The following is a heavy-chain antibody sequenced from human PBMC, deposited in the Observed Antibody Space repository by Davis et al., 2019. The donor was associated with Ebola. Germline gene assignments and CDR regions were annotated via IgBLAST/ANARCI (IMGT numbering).Heavy chain of an antibody. Sequence: GGSLRLSCAASGFTFSNYWMHWVRQAPGKGLEWVSSISSSSSYIYYADSVKGRFTISRDNAKNSLYLQMNSLRAEDTAVYYCARDHYYDSSGYDDIWGQGTMVTVSS. CDR3: ARDHYYDSSGYDDI. D-gene: IGHD3-22*01. CDR1: GFTFSNYW. V-gene: IGHV3-21*01. CDR2: ISSSSSYI. J-gene: IGHJ3*02.